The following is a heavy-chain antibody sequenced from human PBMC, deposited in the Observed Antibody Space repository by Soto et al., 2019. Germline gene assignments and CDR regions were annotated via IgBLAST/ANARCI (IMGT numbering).Heavy chain of an antibody. J-gene: IGHJ4*02. CDR1: GGPLSSGSYY. CDR3: ARAKKDSGYCSGGSCFLGVPYYFDY. D-gene: IGHD2-15*01. Sequence: SETLSLTCTVSGGPLSSGSYYWSWIRQSPGQGLEWIGYIYYSGSTNYNPSLKSRVTISVDTSKNQFSLKLSSVTAADTAVYYCARAKKDSGYCSGGSCFLGVPYYFDYWGQGTLVTVSS. CDR2: IYYSGST. V-gene: IGHV4-61*01.